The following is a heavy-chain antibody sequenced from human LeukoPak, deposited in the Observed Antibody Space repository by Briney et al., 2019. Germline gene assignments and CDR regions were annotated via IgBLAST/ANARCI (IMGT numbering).Heavy chain of an antibody. V-gene: IGHV4-59*01. D-gene: IGHD6-19*01. CDR1: GGSISSSY. Sequence: SETLSLTCTVSGGSISSSYWSWIRQPPGKRLEWIGYIYYSGSTNYNPSLKGRVTISVDTSKNQFSLKLSSVTAADTAVYYCARGGYASGWYVFYSWGQGTLVTVSS. CDR2: IYYSGST. CDR3: ARGGYASGWYVFYS. J-gene: IGHJ4*02.